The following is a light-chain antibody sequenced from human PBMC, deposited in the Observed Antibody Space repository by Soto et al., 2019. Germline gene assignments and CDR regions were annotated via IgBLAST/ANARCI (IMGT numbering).Light chain of an antibody. V-gene: IGLV2-14*01. CDR3: SSYTSSSTLV. J-gene: IGLJ2*01. Sequence: QSALTHPASVSGSPGQSITISCTGTSSDVGGYNYVSWYQQHPGKAPKVVIYEVSNRPSWISNRFSGSKSGNPASLTISGLQAEDEADYYCSSYTSSSTLVFGGGTKLTVL. CDR2: EVS. CDR1: SSDVGGYNY.